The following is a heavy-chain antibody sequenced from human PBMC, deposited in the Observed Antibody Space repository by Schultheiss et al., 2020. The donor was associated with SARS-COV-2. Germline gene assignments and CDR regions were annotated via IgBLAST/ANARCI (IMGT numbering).Heavy chain of an antibody. CDR2: ISYDGSNK. V-gene: IGHV3-30*03. CDR1: GFTFSSYG. D-gene: IGHD6-19*01. CDR3: ARDVEGSGGWYPGDY. Sequence: GGSLRLSCAASGFTFSSYGMHWVRQAPGKGLEWVAVISYDGSNKYYADSVKGRFTISRDNSKNTLYLQMNSLRAEDTAVYYCARDVEGSGGWYPGDYWGQGTTVTVSS. J-gene: IGHJ4*03.